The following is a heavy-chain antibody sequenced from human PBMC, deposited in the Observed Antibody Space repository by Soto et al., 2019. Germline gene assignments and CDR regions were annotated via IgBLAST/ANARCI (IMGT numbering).Heavy chain of an antibody. J-gene: IGHJ6*02. CDR3: ASGSAGYCSGGSCYSDYYYGMDV. Sequence: VKVSCKASGGTFSSYAISWVRQAPGQGLEWMGGIIPIFGTANYAQKFQGRVTITADKSTSTAYMELSSLRSEDTAVYYCASGSAGYCSGGSCYSDYYYGMDVWGQGTTVTVSS. CDR2: IIPIFGTA. D-gene: IGHD2-15*01. V-gene: IGHV1-69*06. CDR1: GGTFSSYA.